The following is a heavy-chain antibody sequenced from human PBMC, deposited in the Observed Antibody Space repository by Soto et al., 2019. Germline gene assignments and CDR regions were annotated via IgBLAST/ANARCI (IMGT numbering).Heavy chain of an antibody. CDR2: ISGSGDST. D-gene: IGHD2-21*01. CDR1: GFTFSTYA. Sequence: PGGSLRLSCAASGFTFSTYAMSWVRQAPGKGLEWVSVISGSGDSTNYAESVKGRFTISRDNSKNTMYLQMNSLRAEDTAVYYCAKGPPAYRYFHHWGQGTLVTVSS. V-gene: IGHV3-23*01. J-gene: IGHJ1*01. CDR3: AKGPPAYRYFHH.